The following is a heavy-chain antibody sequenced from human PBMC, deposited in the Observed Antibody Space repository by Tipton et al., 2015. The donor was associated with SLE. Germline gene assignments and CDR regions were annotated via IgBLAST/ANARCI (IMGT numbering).Heavy chain of an antibody. V-gene: IGHV4-61*02. CDR1: GDSISSGPYS. D-gene: IGHD1-1*01. Sequence: TLSLTCNVSGDSISSGPYSWSWIRQPAGRGLEWIGRIYASGSTNCNPSLKSRVTISVDTSKNQFSLKLSSVTAADTAVYYCARAPGLERSYYYYYYMDVWDKGTTVTVSS. CDR2: IYASGST. J-gene: IGHJ6*03. CDR3: ARAPGLERSYYYYYYMDV.